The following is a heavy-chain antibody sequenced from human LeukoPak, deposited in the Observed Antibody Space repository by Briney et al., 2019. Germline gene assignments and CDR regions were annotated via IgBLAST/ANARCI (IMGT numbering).Heavy chain of an antibody. J-gene: IGHJ3*02. CDR1: GGSISSSSYY. V-gene: IGHV4-39*07. CDR2: IYYSGST. D-gene: IGHD6-19*01. CDR3: ARDISSGWYFNAFDI. Sequence: SETLSLTCTVSGGSISSSSYYWGWIRQPPGKGLEWIGSIYYSGSTYYNPSLKSRVTISVDTSKNQFSLKLSSVTAADTAVYYCARDISSGWYFNAFDIWGQGTMVTVSS.